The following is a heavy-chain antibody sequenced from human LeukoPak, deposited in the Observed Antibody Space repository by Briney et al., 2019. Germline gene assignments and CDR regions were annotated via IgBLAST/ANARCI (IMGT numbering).Heavy chain of an antibody. D-gene: IGHD1-26*01. CDR2: IRYDGSNK. J-gene: IGHJ4*02. V-gene: IGHV3-30*02. CDR1: GFTFSSYG. Sequence: TGGSLRLSCAASGFTFSSYGMHWVRQAPGKGLEWVAFIRYDGSNKYYADSVKGRFTISRDNSKTTLYLQMNSLRAEDTAVYYCAKERPGSGSLLRHLDYWGQGTLVTVSS. CDR3: AKERPGSGSLLRHLDY.